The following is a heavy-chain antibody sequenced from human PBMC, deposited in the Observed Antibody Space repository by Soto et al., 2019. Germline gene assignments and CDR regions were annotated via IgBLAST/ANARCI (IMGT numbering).Heavy chain of an antibody. CDR2: IYYSGST. Sequence: LSLTCTVSGGSISSGGYYWSWIRHHPGKGLEWIGYIYYSGSTYYNPSLKIRVTISVDTSKNQFSLKLSSVTAADTAVYYCATSRPVLYDILPGYYPPHNWFDPWGQGTLVTVSS. CDR1: GGSISSGGYY. V-gene: IGHV4-31*03. CDR3: ATSRPVLYDILPGYYPPHNWFDP. D-gene: IGHD3-9*01. J-gene: IGHJ5*02.